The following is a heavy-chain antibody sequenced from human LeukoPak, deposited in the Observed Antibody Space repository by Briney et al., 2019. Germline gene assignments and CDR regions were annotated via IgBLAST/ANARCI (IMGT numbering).Heavy chain of an antibody. CDR1: GLTFSSYW. V-gene: IGHV3-74*01. CDR2: INSDGSST. D-gene: IGHD6-13*01. CDR3: ARDFSSSCSLDY. J-gene: IGHJ4*02. Sequence: GGSLRLSCAASGLTFSSYWMHWVRQAPGKGLVWVSRINSDGSSTAYADSVRGRFTISRDNTKNTLYLQMNSLRADDTAVYYCARDFSSSCSLDYWGQGALVTVSS.